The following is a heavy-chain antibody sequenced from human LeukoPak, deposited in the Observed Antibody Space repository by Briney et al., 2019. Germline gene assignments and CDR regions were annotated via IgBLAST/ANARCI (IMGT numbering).Heavy chain of an antibody. CDR3: ARGTTAFDY. CDR1: GFTFSSYA. V-gene: IGHV3-30-3*01. CDR2: ISYDGSNK. D-gene: IGHD1/OR15-1a*01. J-gene: IGHJ4*02. Sequence: GGSLRLSCAASGFTFSSYAMHWVRQAPGKGLEWVAVISYDGSNKYYADSVKGRFTISRDNAKNSLYLQMNSLRADDTAVYYCARGTTAFDYWGQGTLVTVSS.